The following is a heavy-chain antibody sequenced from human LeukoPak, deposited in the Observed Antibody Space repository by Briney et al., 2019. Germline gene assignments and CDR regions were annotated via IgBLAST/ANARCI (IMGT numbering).Heavy chain of an antibody. Sequence: PSETLSLTCTVSGGSISSYYWSWIRQPPGKGLEWIGYIYYSGSTYYNPSLKSRVTISVDTSKNQFSLKLSSVTAADTAVYYCARVMISAMVEYYFDYWGQGTLVTVSS. CDR2: IYYSGST. J-gene: IGHJ4*02. CDR3: ARVMISAMVEYYFDY. D-gene: IGHD5-18*01. V-gene: IGHV4-59*12. CDR1: GGSISSYY.